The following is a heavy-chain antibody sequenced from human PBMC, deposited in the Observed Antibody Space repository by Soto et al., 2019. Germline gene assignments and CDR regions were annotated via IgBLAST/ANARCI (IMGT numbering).Heavy chain of an antibody. J-gene: IGHJ6*02. Sequence: QVPLVQSGAEVKKPGSSVKVSCKASGGTFSSYTISWVRQAPGQGLEWMGRIIPILGIANYAQKFQGRVTITADKSTSTAYMELSSLRSEDTAVYYCARDPDYDSSGYYGAYGMDVWGQGTTVTVSS. CDR1: GGTFSSYT. V-gene: IGHV1-69*08. CDR2: IIPILGIA. D-gene: IGHD3-22*01. CDR3: ARDPDYDSSGYYGAYGMDV.